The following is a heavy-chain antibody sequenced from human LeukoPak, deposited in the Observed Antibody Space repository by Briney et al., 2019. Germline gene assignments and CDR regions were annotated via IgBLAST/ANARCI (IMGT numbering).Heavy chain of an antibody. CDR3: AAHYGSSWYFHSPPRNYGMDV. Sequence: GGSLRLSCAASGYTFSSYEMNWVRQAPGKGLEWVSYISSSGSTIYYADSVKGRFTISRDNAKNSLYLQMNSLRAEDTAVYYCAAHYGSSWYFHSPPRNYGMDVWGQGTTVTVSS. CDR1: GYTFSSYE. CDR2: ISSSGSTI. V-gene: IGHV3-48*03. D-gene: IGHD6-13*01. J-gene: IGHJ6*02.